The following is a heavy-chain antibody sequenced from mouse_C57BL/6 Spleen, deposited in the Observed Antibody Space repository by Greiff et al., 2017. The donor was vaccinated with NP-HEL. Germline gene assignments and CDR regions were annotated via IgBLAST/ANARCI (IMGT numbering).Heavy chain of an antibody. CDR2: ISSGGDYF. Sequence: EVKVVESGEGLVKPGGSLKLSCAASGFTFSSYAMSWVRQTPEKRLEWVAYISSGGDYFYYADTVKGLFTISRDKARNTLYMEMSSLKTEDTGMYYWTREPVYYGSSFYAMDYWGQGTSVTVSS. D-gene: IGHD1-1*01. CDR3: TREPVYYGSSFYAMDY. CDR1: GFTFSSYA. J-gene: IGHJ4*01. V-gene: IGHV5-9-1*02.